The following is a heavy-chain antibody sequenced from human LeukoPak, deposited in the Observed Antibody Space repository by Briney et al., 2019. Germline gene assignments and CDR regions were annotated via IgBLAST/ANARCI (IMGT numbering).Heavy chain of an antibody. J-gene: IGHJ4*02. Sequence: GGSLRLSCAVSGFSFDTYWMTWVRQAPGKGLEWVANIKQDGTEKYYVDSVRGRFTISRDNAKNSLYLQMDSLRAEDTAVYYCTRHPYGVLDYWGQGTLVTVSS. V-gene: IGHV3-7*01. CDR3: TRHPYGVLDY. CDR2: IKQDGTEK. CDR1: GFSFDTYW. D-gene: IGHD4-17*01.